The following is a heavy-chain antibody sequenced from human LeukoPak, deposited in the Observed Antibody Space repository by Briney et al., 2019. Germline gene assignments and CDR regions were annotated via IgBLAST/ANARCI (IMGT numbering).Heavy chain of an antibody. Sequence: SETLSLTCTVSGGSISSNSYYRGWIRQPPGKGLEWIGSIYDSGSTYYNPSLKSRVTISVDTSKNQFSLKLRSVTATDTAVYYCARIAVAEDYYFDYWGQGTLVTVSS. V-gene: IGHV4-39*01. J-gene: IGHJ4*02. CDR3: ARIAVAEDYYFDY. D-gene: IGHD6-19*01. CDR2: IYDSGST. CDR1: GGSISSNSYY.